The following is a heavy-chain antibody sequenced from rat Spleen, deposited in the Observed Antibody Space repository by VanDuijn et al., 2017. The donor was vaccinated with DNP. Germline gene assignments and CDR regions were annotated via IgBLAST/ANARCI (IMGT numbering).Heavy chain of an antibody. CDR3: ARDQGYGYFDF. CDR2: MWTGGAT. D-gene: IGHD4-3*01. V-gene: IGHV2-30*01. CDR1: GFSLTSYN. J-gene: IGHJ2*01. Sequence: QVHLKESGPGLVQPSQTLSLTCTVSGFSLTSYNVHWVRQSTGKGLEWMGGMWTGGATDYNSALKSRLSISRDTSKSQVFLKMNSLQTEDIATYYWARDQGYGYFDFWGQGVMVTVSS.